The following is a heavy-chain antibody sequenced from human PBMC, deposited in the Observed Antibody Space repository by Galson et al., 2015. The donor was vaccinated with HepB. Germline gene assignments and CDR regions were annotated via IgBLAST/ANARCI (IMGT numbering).Heavy chain of an antibody. CDR3: ARGRGSSDLGPHYYYYYGMDV. Sequence: LRLSCAVSGFTFRNYAMSWVRQAPGKGLEWVSGNGGSGGSTYYAGSVKGRFTISRDNSNNTLYLQMNSLRAEDTAVYYCARGRGSSDLGPHYYYYYGMDVWGQGTTVTVSS. V-gene: IGHV3-23*01. CDR1: GFTFRNYA. CDR2: NGGSGGST. J-gene: IGHJ6*02. D-gene: IGHD6-25*01.